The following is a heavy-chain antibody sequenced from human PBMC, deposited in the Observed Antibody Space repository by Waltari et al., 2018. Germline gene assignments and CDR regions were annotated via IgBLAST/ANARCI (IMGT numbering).Heavy chain of an antibody. CDR2: ISDSGGST. CDR1: GLTFSSCA. Sequence: ELQLLEYGGGLVQPGGSLRPSCAASGLTFSSCAMSWVPQAPGKGLEWVSGISDSGGSTYDADSVKGRFTISRDNSKITLYLQMNSLRDEDAAVYYCAKELILWFGGGEGTLVTVSS. CDR3: AKELILWFG. J-gene: IGHJ4*02. V-gene: IGHV3-23*01. D-gene: IGHD3-10*01.